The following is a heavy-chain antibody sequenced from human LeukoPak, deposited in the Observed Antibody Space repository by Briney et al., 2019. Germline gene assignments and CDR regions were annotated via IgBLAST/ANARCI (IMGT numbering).Heavy chain of an antibody. CDR3: ARDQGYYDSSGPFDY. Sequence: SVKVSCKASGYTFTSYGISWVRQAPGQGLEWMGRIIPILGIANYAQKFQGRVTITADKSTSTAYMELSSLRSEDTAVYYCARDQGYYDSSGPFDYWGQGTLVTVSS. J-gene: IGHJ4*02. D-gene: IGHD3-22*01. V-gene: IGHV1-69*04. CDR2: IIPILGIA. CDR1: GYTFTSYG.